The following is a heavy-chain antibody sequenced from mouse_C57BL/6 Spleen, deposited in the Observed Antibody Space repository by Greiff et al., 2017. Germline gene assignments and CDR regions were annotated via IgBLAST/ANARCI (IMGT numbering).Heavy chain of an antibody. CDR2: IYPGKGDT. Sequence: LQQSGAELVRPGASVKMSCKASGYTFTSYNMNWVKQTPRQGLEWIGAIYPGKGDTYYNQKFKGKATLTVDKSSSAAYKQLSSLTSETSADYFCAAPSAYGNCYDVFDYWGQGPSVTVSS. V-gene: IGHV1-12*01. CDR1: GYTFTSYN. J-gene: IGHJ4*01. CDR3: AAPSAYGNCYDVFDY. D-gene: IGHD1-1*01.